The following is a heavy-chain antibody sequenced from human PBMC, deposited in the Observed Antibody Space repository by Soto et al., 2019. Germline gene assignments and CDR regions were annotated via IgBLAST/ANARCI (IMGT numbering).Heavy chain of an antibody. CDR2: ISSSGSTI. CDR3: ARGPTRYSSSWYAWFDP. J-gene: IGHJ5*02. V-gene: IGHV3-48*03. Sequence: EVQLVESGGGLVQPGGSLRLSCAASGFTFSSYEMNWVRQAPGKGLEWVSYISSSGSTIYYADSVKGRFTISKENAKTSLYLQMNSLRAEDTAVYYCARGPTRYSSSWYAWFDPWGQGTLVTVSS. CDR1: GFTFSSYE. D-gene: IGHD6-13*01.